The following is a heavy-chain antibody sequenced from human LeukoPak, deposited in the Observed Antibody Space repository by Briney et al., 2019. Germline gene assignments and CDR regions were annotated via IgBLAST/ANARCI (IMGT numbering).Heavy chain of an antibody. V-gene: IGHV4-59*01. Sequence: SETLSLTCTVSGGSISPYYWSWIRQPPGKGLEWIGYIYYSGSTNYNPSLKSRVTISVDTSKSQFSLKLSSVTAADTAVYYCAREGIVATIGFFDYWGQGTLVTVSS. D-gene: IGHD5-12*01. J-gene: IGHJ4*02. CDR3: AREGIVATIGFFDY. CDR1: GGSISPYY. CDR2: IYYSGST.